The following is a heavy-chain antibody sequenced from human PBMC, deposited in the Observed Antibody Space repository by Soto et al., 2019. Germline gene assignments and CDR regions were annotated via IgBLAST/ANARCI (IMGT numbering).Heavy chain of an antibody. D-gene: IGHD1-7*01. CDR1: GFTFSTSW. J-gene: IGHJ4*02. V-gene: IGHV3-74*01. CDR3: TRGWNYYFDY. Sequence: EVQLVEAGGGLVQPGGSLRLSCAASGFTFSTSWIHWVRQAPGKGLVWVSRINGDGGTINYADSVKGRFTISRDNAKNTVYLQMNILSADDTAVYYCTRGWNYYFDYWGQGTLVTVSS. CDR2: INGDGGTI.